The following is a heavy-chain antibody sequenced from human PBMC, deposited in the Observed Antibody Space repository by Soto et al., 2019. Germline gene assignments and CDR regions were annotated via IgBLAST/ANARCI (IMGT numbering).Heavy chain of an antibody. J-gene: IGHJ4*02. D-gene: IGHD2-2*01. CDR1: GGTFSSYT. Sequence: ASVKVSCKASGGTFSSYTISWVRQAPGQGLEWMGRIIPILGIANYAQKFQGRVTITADKSTSTAYMELSSLRSEDTAVYYCARGINQLPYYFDYWGQGTLVTVS. V-gene: IGHV1-69*02. CDR3: ARGINQLPYYFDY. CDR2: IIPILGIA.